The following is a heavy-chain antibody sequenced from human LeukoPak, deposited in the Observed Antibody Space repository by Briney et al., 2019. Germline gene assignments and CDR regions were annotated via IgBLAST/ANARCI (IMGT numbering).Heavy chain of an antibody. CDR2: IYSGGNT. V-gene: IGHV3-66*01. J-gene: IGHJ4*02. Sequence: PGGSLRLSCTASGFSVSHNYMNWVRQAPGKGLEWVALIYSGGNTHYADSVKGRFTISRDNSKNMLYLQMNSLRVEDTAVYYCAKDPGGPWHVKGIGDSWGQGTLVTVSS. CDR3: AKDPGGPWHVKGIGDS. D-gene: IGHD6-13*01. CDR1: GFSVSHNY.